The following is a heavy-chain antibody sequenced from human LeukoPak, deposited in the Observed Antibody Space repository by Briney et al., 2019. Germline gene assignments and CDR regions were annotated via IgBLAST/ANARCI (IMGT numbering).Heavy chain of an antibody. CDR2: IYYSGST. V-gene: IGHV4-39*07. CDR3: TRNFDYSDSSGYYNWFDP. J-gene: IGHJ5*02. D-gene: IGHD3-22*01. Sequence: PSETLSLTCTVSGGSISSSSYYWGWIRQPPGKGLEWIGSIYYSGSTYYNPSLKSRVTISIDTSKNQFSLKLTSLTAADTAIYYCTRNFDYSDSSGYYNWFDPWGQGTLVTVSS. CDR1: GGSISSSSYY.